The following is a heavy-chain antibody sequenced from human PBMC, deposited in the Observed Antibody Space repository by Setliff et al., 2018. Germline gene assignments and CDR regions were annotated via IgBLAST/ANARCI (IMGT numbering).Heavy chain of an antibody. V-gene: IGHV1-69*05. CDR3: ARLFQGYDYYKKFDS. J-gene: IGHJ4*02. CDR2: IIPLLETA. CDR1: GDTSSTYA. D-gene: IGHD3-10*01. Sequence: SVKVSCKASGDTSSTYALSWVRQAPGQGLEWMGGIIPLLETAKYAQKFQGRVAMTRDTSVTTAFLELSGLTYDDTAVYYCARLFQGYDYYKKFDSWGQGTLVTVSS.